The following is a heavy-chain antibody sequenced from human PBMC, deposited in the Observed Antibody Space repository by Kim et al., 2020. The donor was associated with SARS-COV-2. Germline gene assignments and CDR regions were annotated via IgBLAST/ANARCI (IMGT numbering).Heavy chain of an antibody. D-gene: IGHD3-10*01. J-gene: IGHJ4*02. CDR3: ARGVLWFGELLSGFSYFDY. V-gene: IGHV3-48*04. CDR1: GFTFSSYS. CDR2: ISSSSSTI. Sequence: GGSLRLSCAASGFTFSSYSMNWVRQAPGKGLEWVSYISSSSSTIYYADSVKGRFTISRDNAKNSLYLQMNSLRAEDTAVYYCARGVLWFGELLSGFSYFDYWGQGTLVTVSS.